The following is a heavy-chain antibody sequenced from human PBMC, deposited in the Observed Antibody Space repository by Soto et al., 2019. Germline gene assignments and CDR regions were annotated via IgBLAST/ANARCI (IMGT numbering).Heavy chain of an antibody. CDR3: ARARRAAPFSRGYVY. V-gene: IGHV1-69*13. CDR2: IIPIFGTA. J-gene: IGHJ4*02. Sequence: AASVKVSCTASGGTFSSYAISWVRQAPGQGLEWMGGIIPIFGTANYAQKFQGRVTITADESTSTAYMELSSLRSEDTAVYYCARARRAAPFSRGYVYWGQGTLVTVS. CDR1: GGTFSSYA. D-gene: IGHD6-6*01.